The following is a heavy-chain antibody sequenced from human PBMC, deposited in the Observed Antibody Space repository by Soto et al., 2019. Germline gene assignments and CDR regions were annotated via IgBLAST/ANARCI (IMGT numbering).Heavy chain of an antibody. D-gene: IGHD2-8*01. Sequence: EVQLLDSGGGLVQPGGSLRLSWAASGFTFSTYAMTWVRQAQGKGLEWFSTLPPSGGNTYYADSVQGRFTISRDNSMNTLYLQMNSLRAEDTAVYYCAGRYCPNGVCYTNYYYYIDVWGEGTTVTVSS. CDR3: AGRYCPNGVCYTNYYYYIDV. CDR1: GFTFSTYA. V-gene: IGHV3-23*01. J-gene: IGHJ6*03. CDR2: LPPSGGNT.